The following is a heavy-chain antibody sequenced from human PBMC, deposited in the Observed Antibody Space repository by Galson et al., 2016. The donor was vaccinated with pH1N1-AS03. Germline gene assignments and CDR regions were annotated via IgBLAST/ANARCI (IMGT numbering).Heavy chain of an antibody. CDR3: ARLDSSTYSDGWVPFDY. V-gene: IGHV3-53*01. J-gene: IGHJ4*02. CDR1: GLSVAKNY. CDR2: IYTGGDT. D-gene: IGHD5-24*01. Sequence: SLRRSCAVPGLSVAKNYMSWVRQAPGKGLEWVSSIYTGGDTFYTDSVRGRFTISRDDSKNTLYLQMNSLRAAGTAMYYCARLDSSTYSDGWVPFDYWGQGTLVTVSA.